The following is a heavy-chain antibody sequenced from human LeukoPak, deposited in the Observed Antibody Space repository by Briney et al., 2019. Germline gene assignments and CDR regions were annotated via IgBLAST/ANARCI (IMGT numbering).Heavy chain of an antibody. CDR1: GFTFSSYA. Sequence: SGGSLRLSCAASGFTFSSYAMHWVRQAPGKGLEWVAVISYDGSNKHYADSVKGRFTISRDNSKNTLYLQMNSLRAEDTAVYYCARGDLPQYYFDYWGQGTLVTVSS. CDR3: ARGDLPQYYFDY. CDR2: ISYDGSNK. J-gene: IGHJ4*02. D-gene: IGHD5-24*01. V-gene: IGHV3-30-3*01.